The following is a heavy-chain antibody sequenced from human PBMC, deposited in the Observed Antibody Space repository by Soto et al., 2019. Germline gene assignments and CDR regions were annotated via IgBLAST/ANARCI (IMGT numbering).Heavy chain of an antibody. D-gene: IGHD4-17*01. J-gene: IGHJ4*02. Sequence: QVQLQESGPGLVKPSQTLSLTCTVSGGSISSGAYYWSWVRRPPGKGLEWIGYIYYSGSTYYNPSLKSRVTISVDTSKNQFSLKLSSVTATDTAVYYCARDNYGDTYYFDYWGQGTLVTVSS. CDR2: IYYSGST. CDR1: GGSISSGAYY. CDR3: ARDNYGDTYYFDY. V-gene: IGHV4-30-4*01.